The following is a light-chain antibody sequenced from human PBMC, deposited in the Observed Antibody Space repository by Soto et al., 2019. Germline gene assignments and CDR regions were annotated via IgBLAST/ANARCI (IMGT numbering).Light chain of an antibody. Sequence: EIVLTQSPATLSLSPGERATLSWRASQSVSSYLLWYQQKPGQTPRLLIYDASNRATGIPVRFSGSGSGTDFTLTISSLEPEDFAVYYCQQRSSWPITFGQGTRLRL. V-gene: IGKV3-11*01. CDR2: DAS. J-gene: IGKJ5*01. CDR1: QSVSSY. CDR3: QQRSSWPIT.